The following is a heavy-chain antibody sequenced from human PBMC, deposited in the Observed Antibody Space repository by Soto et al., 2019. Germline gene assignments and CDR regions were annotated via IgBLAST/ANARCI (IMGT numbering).Heavy chain of an antibody. CDR2: IYYRGYT. V-gene: IGHV4-39*01. Sequence: SETLSLTCIVSGGSISSSSSYWGWIRQSPGKGLEWIGSIYYRGYTYYNPSLKSRVTISVDSSKNQFSLRLSSVTATDTAIYYCARHMYSSDSSGPYYLENWGQGTLVTVSS. J-gene: IGHJ4*02. CDR3: ARHMYSSDSSGPYYLEN. CDR1: GGSISSSSSY. D-gene: IGHD3-22*01.